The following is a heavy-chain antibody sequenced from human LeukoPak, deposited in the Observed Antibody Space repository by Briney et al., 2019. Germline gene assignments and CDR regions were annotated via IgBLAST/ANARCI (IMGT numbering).Heavy chain of an antibody. CDR1: GGSISSSNW. CDR2: TYHSGST. CDR3: ARGGRSWYDY. Sequence: SETLSLACAVSGGSISSSNWWSWVRQPPGKGLEWIGETYHSGSTIYNSSLKSRVTISVDKYKNQFSLKLGSVTAADTAVYYCARGGRSWYDYWGQGTLVTVSS. D-gene: IGHD6-13*01. J-gene: IGHJ4*02. V-gene: IGHV4-4*02.